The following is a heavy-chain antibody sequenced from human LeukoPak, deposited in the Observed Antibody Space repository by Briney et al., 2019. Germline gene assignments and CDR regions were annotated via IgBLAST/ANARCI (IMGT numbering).Heavy chain of an antibody. CDR2: FYYSGST. D-gene: IGHD3-10*01. J-gene: IGHJ5*02. V-gene: IGHV4-39*01. Sequence: SETLSLTCTVSGGSITSSSYYWGWIRQPPGKGLQWIGSFYYSGSTYYSPSLKSRVTISVDTSKNQFSLKLSSVTAADTAMYYCARNRYYYGSGNYGVPNWFDPWGQGTLVTVSS. CDR1: GGSITSSSYY. CDR3: ARNRYYYGSGNYGVPNWFDP.